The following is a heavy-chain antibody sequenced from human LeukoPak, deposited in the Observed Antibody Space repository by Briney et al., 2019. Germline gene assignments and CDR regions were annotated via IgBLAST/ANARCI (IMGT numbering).Heavy chain of an antibody. Sequence: ASVKVSCKASGYTFTSYGISWVRQAPGQGLEWMGWISAYNGNANYAQKFQGRVTMTRDTSISTAYMELSRLRSDDTAVYYCARALTSISPTAYWGQGTLVTVSS. J-gene: IGHJ4*02. CDR1: GYTFTSYG. V-gene: IGHV1-18*01. CDR2: ISAYNGNA. D-gene: IGHD3-9*01. CDR3: ARALTSISPTAY.